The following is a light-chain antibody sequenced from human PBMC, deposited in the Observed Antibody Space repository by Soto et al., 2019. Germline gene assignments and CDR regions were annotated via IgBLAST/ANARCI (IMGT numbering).Light chain of an antibody. CDR2: GAS. J-gene: IGKJ1*01. CDR3: QQYRSWHRT. Sequence: EIVLTQSPATLSVSPGERVTLSCRASQSVDISLAWYQQKPGQAPRLLIYGASTRATDMPGTFSCRGSGTELTLTISSLRPEDFGVYYCQQYRSWHRTLGQGTKVDI. V-gene: IGKV3-15*01. CDR1: QSVDIS.